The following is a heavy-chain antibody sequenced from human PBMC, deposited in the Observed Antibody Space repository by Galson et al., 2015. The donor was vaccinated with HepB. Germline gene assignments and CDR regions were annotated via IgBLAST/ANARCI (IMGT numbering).Heavy chain of an antibody. CDR1: GGTFSSYA. V-gene: IGHV1-69*13. Sequence: SVTVSCKASGGTFSSYAISWVRQAPGQGLEWMGGITPIFGTANYAQKFQGRVTITADESTSTAYMELSSLRSEDTAVYYCAITDGDYVVFSLGAFDIWGQGTMVTVSS. D-gene: IGHD4-17*01. CDR2: ITPIFGTA. J-gene: IGHJ3*02. CDR3: AITDGDYVVFSLGAFDI.